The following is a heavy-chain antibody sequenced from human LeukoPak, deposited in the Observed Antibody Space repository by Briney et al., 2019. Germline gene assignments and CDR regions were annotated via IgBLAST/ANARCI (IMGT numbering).Heavy chain of an antibody. Sequence: SGKLCCTAAGYTFTGYYINWVRQAPGQGLGWKGWINPNSGGKYYSHKYPVRVTMTRSTSIITTYLDLSRLRSSDKAASYCSRDMSRSPFFDYWVQGTLVTVSS. CDR2: INPNSGGK. CDR3: SRDMSRSPFFDY. CDR1: GYTFTGYY. V-gene: IGHV1-2*02. J-gene: IGHJ4*02. D-gene: IGHD3-16*01.